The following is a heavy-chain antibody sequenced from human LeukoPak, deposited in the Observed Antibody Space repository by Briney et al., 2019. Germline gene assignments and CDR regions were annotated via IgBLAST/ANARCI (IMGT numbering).Heavy chain of an antibody. CDR1: RYTFTSYD. V-gene: IGHV1-8*01. CDR3: ARKTYGSNRWFDH. Sequence: ASVKVSCKASRYTFTSYDINWGRQAPGQGLEGMGWMNPNSGNTVYAQKFQGRVTMTRNTTISTAYMELSRLRSEDTAVYYCARKTYGSNRWFDHWGQGTLVTVSS. J-gene: IGHJ5*02. CDR2: MNPNSGNT. D-gene: IGHD4/OR15-4a*01.